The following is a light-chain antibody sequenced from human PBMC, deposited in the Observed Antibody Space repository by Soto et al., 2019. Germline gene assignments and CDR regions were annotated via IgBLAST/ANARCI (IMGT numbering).Light chain of an antibody. Sequence: EIVITQTPATLSVSPGERATLSCMASQSVSSDLAWYHQKPGQAPRLLIYGASTRATGIPARFSGSGSGTDFTLTISSLQPEDFATYYCQQSYSTPLTSCGGTKVDI. J-gene: IGKJ4*01. CDR3: QQSYSTPLT. CDR1: QSVSSD. V-gene: IGKV3-15*01. CDR2: GAS.